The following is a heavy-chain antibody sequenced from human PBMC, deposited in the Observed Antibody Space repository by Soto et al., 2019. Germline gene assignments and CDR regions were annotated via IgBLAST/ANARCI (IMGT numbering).Heavy chain of an antibody. Sequence: SETLSLTCTVSGGSISSYYWSWIRQPPGKGLEWIGYIYYSGSTNYNPSLKSRVTISVDTSKNHFSLKLSSVTAADTALYYCAREKYGSGSYYYYYYMDVWGKGTTVTVSS. CDR2: IYYSGST. CDR1: GGSISSYY. J-gene: IGHJ6*03. CDR3: AREKYGSGSYYYYYYMDV. D-gene: IGHD3-10*01. V-gene: IGHV4-59*01.